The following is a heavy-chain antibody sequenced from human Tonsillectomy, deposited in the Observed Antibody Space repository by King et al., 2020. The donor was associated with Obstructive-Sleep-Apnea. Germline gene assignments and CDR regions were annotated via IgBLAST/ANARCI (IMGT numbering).Heavy chain of an antibody. Sequence: VQLFESGGGLIQPGGSLRLSFAASGFTFSNYPMIWVRQGPGKGLKWVSPISGSDARKNYTDSVKGRFTISRDNSKNTLYLEMNSLRAEDTAVYYCAKAFSSGWSSKAFDFWGQGTMVTVSS. CDR3: AKAFSSGWSSKAFDF. CDR2: ISGSDARK. D-gene: IGHD6-19*01. J-gene: IGHJ3*01. CDR1: GFTFSNYP. V-gene: IGHV3-23*01.